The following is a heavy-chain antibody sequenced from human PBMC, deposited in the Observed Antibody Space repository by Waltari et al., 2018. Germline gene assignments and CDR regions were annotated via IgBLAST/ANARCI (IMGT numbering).Heavy chain of an antibody. CDR2: ISFDGSYK. D-gene: IGHD2-15*01. V-gene: IGHV3-74*01. CDR1: GFTSRTYW. J-gene: IGHJ6*02. CDR3: ARVQHCGPGSCYSSAMDV. Sequence: DVQLVESGGGLVQPGGSLSPSCTASGFTSRTYWMHWVRQTPDKGLVWVSRISFDGSYKAYADTARGRFTISRDNARNTLYLQMDRLRVEDAALYYCARVQHCGPGSCYSSAMDVWGQGTAVTVSS.